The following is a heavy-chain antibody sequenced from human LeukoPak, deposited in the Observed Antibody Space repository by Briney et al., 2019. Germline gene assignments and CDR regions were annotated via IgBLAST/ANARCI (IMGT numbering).Heavy chain of an antibody. D-gene: IGHD5-18*01. J-gene: IGHJ4*02. Sequence: SETLSLTCAVYGGAFSGYYWSWICQPPGKGLEWIGEINHSGTTNYNPSLKSRVTISVDTSKNQFSLKLSSVTAADTAVYYCARRGYSYGSDYWGQGTLVTVSS. V-gene: IGHV4-34*01. CDR2: INHSGTT. CDR3: ARRGYSYGSDY. CDR1: GGAFSGYY.